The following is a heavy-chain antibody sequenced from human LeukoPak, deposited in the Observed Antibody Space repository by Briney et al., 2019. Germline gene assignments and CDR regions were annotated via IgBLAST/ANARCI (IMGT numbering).Heavy chain of an antibody. D-gene: IGHD6-19*01. J-gene: IGHJ1*01. CDR3: ASSIAVAGTGFQH. Sequence: ASVKVSCKASGHTFTSYDINWVRQATGQGLEWMGWMNPNSGNTGYAQKFQGRVTMTRNTSISTAYMELGSLRSEDTAVYYCASSIAVAGTGFQHWGQGTLVTVSS. CDR1: GHTFTSYD. V-gene: IGHV1-8*01. CDR2: MNPNSGNT.